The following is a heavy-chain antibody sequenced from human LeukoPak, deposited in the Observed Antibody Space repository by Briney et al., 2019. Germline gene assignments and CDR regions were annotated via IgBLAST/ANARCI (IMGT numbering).Heavy chain of an antibody. Sequence: SVKVSCKASGGTFSSYAISWVRQAPGQGLEWMGGIIPIFGTANYAQKFQGRVTITTDESTSTAYMELSSLRSEDTAVYHCAGEYSSSSKGWFDPWGQGTLVTVSS. CDR3: AGEYSSSSKGWFDP. D-gene: IGHD6-6*01. CDR1: GGTFSSYA. J-gene: IGHJ5*02. V-gene: IGHV1-69*05. CDR2: IIPIFGTA.